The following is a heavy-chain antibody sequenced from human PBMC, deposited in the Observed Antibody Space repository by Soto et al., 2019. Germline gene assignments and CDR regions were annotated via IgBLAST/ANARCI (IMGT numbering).Heavy chain of an antibody. CDR1: GGSFSGYY. V-gene: IGHV4-34*01. J-gene: IGHJ5*02. CDR2: INHSGST. CDR3: ARPRIGGRPAALSGNWFDP. Sequence: SETLSLTCAVYGGSFSGYYWSWIRQPPGKGLEWIGEINHSGSTNYNPSLKSRVTISVDTSKNQFSLKLSSVTAADTAVYYCARPRIGGRPAALSGNWFDPWGQGTLVTVSS. D-gene: IGHD2-2*01.